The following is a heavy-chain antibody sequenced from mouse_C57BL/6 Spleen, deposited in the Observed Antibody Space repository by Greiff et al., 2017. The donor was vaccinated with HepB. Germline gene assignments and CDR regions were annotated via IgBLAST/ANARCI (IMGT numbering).Heavy chain of an antibody. Sequence: EVMLVESGGGLVKPGGSLKLSCAASGFTFSSYTMSWVRQTPEKRLEWVATISGGGGNTYYPDSVKGRVTISRDNAKNTLYLQMSRLRSEDTALYYCARQGGLERVYYFDYWGQGTTLTVSS. D-gene: IGHD3-3*01. J-gene: IGHJ2*01. V-gene: IGHV5-9*01. CDR1: GFTFSSYT. CDR2: ISGGGGNT. CDR3: ARQGGLERVYYFDY.